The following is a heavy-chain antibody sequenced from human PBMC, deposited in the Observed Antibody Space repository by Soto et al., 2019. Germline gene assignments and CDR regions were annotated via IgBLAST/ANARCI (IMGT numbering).Heavy chain of an antibody. CDR3: ARGVYYYDSSGYFGPPHY. D-gene: IGHD3-22*01. CDR1: GGSISSGDYY. V-gene: IGHV4-30-4*01. Sequence: SETLSLTCTVSGGSISSGDYYWSWIRQPPGKGLEWIGYIYYSGSTYYNPSLKSRVTISVDTSKNQFSLKLSSVTAADTAVYYCARGVYYYDSSGYFGPPHYWGQGTLVTVSS. J-gene: IGHJ4*02. CDR2: IYYSGST.